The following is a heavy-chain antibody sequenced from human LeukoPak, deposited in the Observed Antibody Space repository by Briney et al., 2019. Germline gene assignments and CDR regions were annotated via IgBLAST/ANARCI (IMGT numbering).Heavy chain of an antibody. Sequence: GGSLRLSCVASGFTFCGYAMSWVRQAPGKGLEWISYINRDSRLIQYTDSVKGRFTISRDNAKNSVYLQMNSLRIDDTAVYYCVSGTCGGSCYILDYWGQGTLVTVSS. CDR1: GFTFCGYA. V-gene: IGHV3-48*01. J-gene: IGHJ4*02. D-gene: IGHD2-15*01. CDR2: INRDSRLI. CDR3: VSGTCGGSCYILDY.